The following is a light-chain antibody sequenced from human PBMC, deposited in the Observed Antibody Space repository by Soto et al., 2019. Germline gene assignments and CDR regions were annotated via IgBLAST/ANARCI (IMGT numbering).Light chain of an antibody. CDR3: QQSYSTPYT. CDR2: AAS. V-gene: IGKV1-39*01. Sequence: DIPMTQSPSSLSASVGDRVTITCRASQSVTSYLNWYQQKPGKPPKVLIYAASSLQSGVPSRFSGSGSGTEFTLTISSLQPEDFATYYCQQSYSTPYTFGQGTKLEIK. CDR1: QSVTSY. J-gene: IGKJ2*01.